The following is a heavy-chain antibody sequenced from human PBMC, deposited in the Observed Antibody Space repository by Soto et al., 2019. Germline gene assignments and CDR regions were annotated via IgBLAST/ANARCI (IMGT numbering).Heavy chain of an antibody. D-gene: IGHD2-2*01. Sequence: SETLSLTCAVYGGSFSGYYWSWIRQPPGKGLEWIGTSSYSGTTYYNPSLKSRVTISVDKSKNQFSLKLSSVTAADTAVYYCARDPSLGLAYWGQGTLVTVPS. CDR1: GGSFSGYY. CDR3: ARDPSLGLAY. V-gene: IGHV4-34*01. J-gene: IGHJ4*02. CDR2: SSYSGTT.